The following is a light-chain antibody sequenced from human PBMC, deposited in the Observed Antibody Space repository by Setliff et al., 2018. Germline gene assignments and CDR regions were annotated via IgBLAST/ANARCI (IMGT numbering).Light chain of an antibody. CDR3: SSYTGNTLI. J-gene: IGLJ1*01. CDR1: SSDIGGYNY. Sequence: QSALAQPASVSGSPGQSITISCTGPSSDIGGYNYVSWNQQYPGKAPQLIIYGASKRPSGVSDRFSGSKSGNTASLTISGLQVEDEADYSCSSYTGNTLIFAAGTKVTVL. V-gene: IGLV2-14*03. CDR2: GAS.